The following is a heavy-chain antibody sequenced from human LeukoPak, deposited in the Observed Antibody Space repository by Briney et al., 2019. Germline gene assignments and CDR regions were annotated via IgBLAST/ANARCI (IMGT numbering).Heavy chain of an antibody. D-gene: IGHD3-10*01. V-gene: IGHV4-4*07. Sequence: SETLSLTCTVSGGSISSYYWSWIRQPAGKGLEWIGRIYTSGSTNYNPSLKSRVTISVDRSKNQFSLKLSSVTAADTAVYYCASVLLWFGELSSPKEYFQHWGQGTLVTVSS. CDR2: IYTSGST. J-gene: IGHJ1*01. CDR3: ASVLLWFGELSSPKEYFQH. CDR1: GGSISSYY.